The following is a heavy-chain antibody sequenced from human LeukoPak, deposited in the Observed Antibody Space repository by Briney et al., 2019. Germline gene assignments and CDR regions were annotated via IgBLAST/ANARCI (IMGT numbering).Heavy chain of an antibody. V-gene: IGHV3-30*18. CDR2: ISYDGSNK. D-gene: IGHD3-3*01. CDR3: AKEVFGVVIIGIDY. CDR1: GFTFSSYG. J-gene: IGHJ4*02. Sequence: HAGGSLRLSCAASGFTFSSYGMHWVRQAPGKGVEWVAVISYDGSNKYYADSVKGRFTISRDNSKNTLYLQMNSLRAEDTAVYYCAKEVFGVVIIGIDYWGQGTLVTVSS.